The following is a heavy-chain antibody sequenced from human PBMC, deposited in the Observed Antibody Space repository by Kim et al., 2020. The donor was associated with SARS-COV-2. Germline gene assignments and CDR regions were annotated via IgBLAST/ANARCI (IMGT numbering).Heavy chain of an antibody. CDR2: ISWDGGST. D-gene: IGHD1-26*01. V-gene: IGHV3-43*01. CDR3: AKDLASGPPSGIVGATKYYYYGMDV. J-gene: IGHJ6*02. Sequence: GGSLRLSCAASGFTFDDYTMHWVRQAPGKGLEWVSLISWDGGSTYYADSVKGRFTISRDNSKNSLYLQMNSLRTEDTALYYCAKDLASGPPSGIVGATKYYYYGMDVWGQGTTVTVSS. CDR1: GFTFDDYT.